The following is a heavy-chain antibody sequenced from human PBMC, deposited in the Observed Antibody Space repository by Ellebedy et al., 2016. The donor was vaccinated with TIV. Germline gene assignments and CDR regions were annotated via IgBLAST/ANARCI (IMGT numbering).Heavy chain of an antibody. CDR1: GFTFSNAW. CDR2: IKSKTDGGTT. CDR3: TADYGGNSDWYFDL. Sequence: GESLKISCAASGFTFSNAWMSWVRQAPGKGLEWVGRIKSKTDGGTTDYAAPVKGRFTISRDDSKNTLYLQMNSLKTEDTAVYYCTADYGGNSDWYFDLWGRGTLVTVSS. J-gene: IGHJ2*01. V-gene: IGHV3-15*01. D-gene: IGHD4-23*01.